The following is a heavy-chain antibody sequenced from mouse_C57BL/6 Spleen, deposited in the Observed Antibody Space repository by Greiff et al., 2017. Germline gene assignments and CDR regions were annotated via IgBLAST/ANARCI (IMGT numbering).Heavy chain of an antibody. CDR3: ATGYYGSPYAMDY. CDR2: IDPEDGDT. CDR1: GFNIKDYY. J-gene: IGHJ4*01. V-gene: IGHV14-1*01. Sequence: VQLQQSGAELVRPGASVKLSCTASGFNIKDYYMHWVKQRPEQGLEWIGRIDPEDGDTEYAPKFQGKATMTADTSSNTAYLQLSSLTSEDTAVYYCATGYYGSPYAMDYGGQGTSVTVSS. D-gene: IGHD1-1*01.